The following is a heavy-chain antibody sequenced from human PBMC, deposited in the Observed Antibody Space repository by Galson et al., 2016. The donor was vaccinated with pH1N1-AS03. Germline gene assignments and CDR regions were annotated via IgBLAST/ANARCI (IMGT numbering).Heavy chain of an antibody. V-gene: IGHV6-1*01. CDR3: VRDFYGDVFGY. D-gene: IGHD4-17*01. J-gene: IGHJ4*02. CDR1: GDSVSSDSAA. CDR2: TYYRSRWYN. Sequence: CAISGDSVSSDSAAWNWIRQSPSRGLEWLGRTYYRSRWYNDYAPSLSSRVSFTADTSKNQFSLHLTSVTPEDSATYFCVRDFYGDVFGYWGQGPLVTVSS.